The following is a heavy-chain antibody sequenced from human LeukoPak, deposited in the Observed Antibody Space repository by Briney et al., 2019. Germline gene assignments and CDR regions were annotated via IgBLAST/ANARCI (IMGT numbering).Heavy chain of an antibody. Sequence: SETLSLTCIVSGGSISSSTSYWGWIRQPPGQGLEWIGSMHYSGTTYFNPSLKSRVTISVDTSKNQFSLRLASVTAADSAVYYCAPYSSVQGWFDPWGQGTLVTVSS. CDR2: MHYSGTT. V-gene: IGHV4-39*01. CDR1: GGSISSSTSY. J-gene: IGHJ5*02. D-gene: IGHD3-22*01. CDR3: APYSSVQGWFDP.